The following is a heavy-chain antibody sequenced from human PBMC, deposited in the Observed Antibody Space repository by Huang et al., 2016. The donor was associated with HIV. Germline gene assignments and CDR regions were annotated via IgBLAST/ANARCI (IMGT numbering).Heavy chain of an antibody. CDR1: GGSISSRSYY. CDR3: AAHGRIVGIPAAPLRFDP. J-gene: IGHJ5*02. Sequence: QLQLQESGPGLVKPSETLSLTCTVPGGSISSRSYYWGWVRQPPGKGLEWTGSIYHSGTTYYKPSLKSRVPISVDTSRTQFSLKLSSVPAADTAVYYCAAHGRIVGIPAAPLRFDPWGQGTLVTVSS. V-gene: IGHV4-39*01. CDR2: IYHSGTT. D-gene: IGHD6-13*01.